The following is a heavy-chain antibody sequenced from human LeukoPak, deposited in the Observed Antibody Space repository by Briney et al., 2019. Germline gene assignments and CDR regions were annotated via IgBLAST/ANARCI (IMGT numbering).Heavy chain of an antibody. CDR3: ARHHVYDFWSGYSHFDY. D-gene: IGHD3-3*01. Sequence: NPSETLSLTCTVSGGSISSSSYYWGWIRQPPGKGLERIGSIYYSGSTYYNPSLKSRVTISVDTSKNQFSLKLSSVTAADTAVYYCARHHVYDFWSGYSHFDYWGQGTLVTVSS. CDR2: IYYSGST. J-gene: IGHJ4*02. V-gene: IGHV4-39*01. CDR1: GGSISSSSYY.